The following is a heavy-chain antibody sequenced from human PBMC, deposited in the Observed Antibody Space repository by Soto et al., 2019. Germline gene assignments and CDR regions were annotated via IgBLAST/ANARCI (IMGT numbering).Heavy chain of an antibody. V-gene: IGHV4-39*02. D-gene: IGHD5-18*01. CDR1: GGSISSSSYY. CDR2: IYYSGST. Sequence: SETLSLTCTVSGGSISSSSYYWGWIRQPPGKGLEWIGSIYYSGSTNYNPSLKSRVSISVDTSKNQFSLRLISVTAADTAKYYCAREGNLGRWLQPLDFWGQGTLVTVSS. CDR3: AREGNLGRWLQPLDF. J-gene: IGHJ4*02.